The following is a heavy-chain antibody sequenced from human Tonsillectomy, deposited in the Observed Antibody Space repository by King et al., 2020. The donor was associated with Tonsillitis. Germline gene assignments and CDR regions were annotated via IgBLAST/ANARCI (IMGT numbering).Heavy chain of an antibody. V-gene: IGHV3-30-3*01. CDR2: ISYDGSNK. D-gene: IGHD3-22*01. CDR3: ARGYWTYYYDSRGPYFDY. Sequence: QVQLVESGGGVVQPGRSLRLSCAASGFTFSSYAMHWVRQAPGKGLEWVAVISYDGSNKYYAESVKGRFTISRDNSKNTLYLQMNRLRAEDTAVYYCARGYWTYYYDSRGPYFDYWGQGTLVTVSS. CDR1: GFTFSSYA. J-gene: IGHJ4*02.